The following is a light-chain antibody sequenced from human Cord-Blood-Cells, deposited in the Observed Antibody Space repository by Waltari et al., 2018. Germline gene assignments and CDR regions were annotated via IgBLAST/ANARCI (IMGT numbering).Light chain of an antibody. CDR2: AAS. J-gene: IGKJ1*01. Sequence: DIQMTQHPSSLSASVGDRVTITCRASQSISSYLNWYQQKPGKAPKLLIYAASSLQSGVPSRFSGSGSGTDFTLNISSLQPEDFVTYYCQQSYSTPWTFGQGTKVEIK. V-gene: IGKV1-39*01. CDR3: QQSYSTPWT. CDR1: QSISSY.